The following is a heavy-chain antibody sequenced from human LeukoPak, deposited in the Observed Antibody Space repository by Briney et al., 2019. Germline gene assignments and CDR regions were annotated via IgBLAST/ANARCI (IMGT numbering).Heavy chain of an antibody. CDR3: ASGVVPAAPLEPFDY. J-gene: IGHJ4*02. D-gene: IGHD2-2*01. CDR2: INPNSGGT. Sequence: GASVKVSCKASGYTFTGYYMHWVRQAPGQGLEWMGWINPNSGGTNYAQKFQGRVTMTRDTSISTAYVELSRLRSDDTAVYYCASGVVPAAPLEPFDYWGQGTLVTVSS. V-gene: IGHV1-2*02. CDR1: GYTFTGYY.